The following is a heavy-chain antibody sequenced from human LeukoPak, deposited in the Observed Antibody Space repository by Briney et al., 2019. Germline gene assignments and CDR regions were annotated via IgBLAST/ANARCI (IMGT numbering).Heavy chain of an antibody. D-gene: IGHD2-8*01. V-gene: IGHV3-53*05. CDR1: GFTASSNY. Sequence: GGSLRLSCAASGFTASSNYMSWVRQAPGKGLEWVSVIYSDDRTYYADSVKGRFTISIDTSKKTLYLQMNSLRAEDTAVYYCAREVMAKRRAFDIWGQGTVVTVSS. J-gene: IGHJ3*02. CDR2: IYSDDRT. CDR3: AREVMAKRRAFDI.